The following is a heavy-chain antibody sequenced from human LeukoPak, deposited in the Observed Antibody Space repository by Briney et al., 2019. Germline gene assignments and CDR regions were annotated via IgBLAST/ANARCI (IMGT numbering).Heavy chain of an antibody. J-gene: IGHJ4*02. CDR2: ISSSGRNT. D-gene: IGHD2-21*02. CDR3: AKRDRPCSGDCSAPYYFDY. V-gene: IGHV3-23*01. CDR1: GFTFSSFA. Sequence: GGSLRLSCAASGFTFSSFAMSWVRQAPGKGLEWVSSISSSGRNTYYADSVKGRFTISRDNSENTLYLQVSSLRAEDTAMYYCAKRDRPCSGDCSAPYYFDYWGQGTLVTVSS.